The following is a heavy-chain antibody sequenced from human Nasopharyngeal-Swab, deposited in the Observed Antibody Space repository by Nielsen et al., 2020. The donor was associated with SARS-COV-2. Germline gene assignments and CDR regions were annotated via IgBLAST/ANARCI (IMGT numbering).Heavy chain of an antibody. Sequence: ASVKVSCKASGYTFTGYYMHWVRQAPGQGLEWMGRINPNSGGTNYAQKLQGRVTMTTDTSTSTAYMELRSLRSDDTAVYYCARDLFPGALSSSGGDAFDIWGQGTMVTVSS. CDR2: INPNSGGT. CDR1: GYTFTGYY. V-gene: IGHV1-2*06. J-gene: IGHJ3*02. D-gene: IGHD6-6*01. CDR3: ARDLFPGALSSSGGDAFDI.